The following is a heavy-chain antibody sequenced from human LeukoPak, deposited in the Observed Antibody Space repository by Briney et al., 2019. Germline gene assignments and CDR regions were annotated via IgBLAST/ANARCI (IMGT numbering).Heavy chain of an antibody. CDR1: GYTLTELS. J-gene: IGHJ3*01. CDR3: AREHPDYHGFDF. D-gene: IGHD4-11*01. V-gene: IGHV1-24*01. CDR2: FDPEDGET. Sequence: ASVKVSCKVSGYTLTELSMHWVRQARGKGLEWMGGFDPEDGETMYAQKFQGRVTVTRDTSTRTVYMELSSLRSDDTAVYYCAREHPDYHGFDFWGQGTMVSVSS.